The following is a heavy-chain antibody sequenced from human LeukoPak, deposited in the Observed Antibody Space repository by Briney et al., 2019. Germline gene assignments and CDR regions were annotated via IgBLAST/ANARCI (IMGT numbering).Heavy chain of an antibody. CDR1: GYTFTGYY. V-gene: IGHV1-24*01. CDR3: ATGIAVAGHDAFDI. J-gene: IGHJ3*02. D-gene: IGHD6-19*01. Sequence: GASVKVSCKASGYTFTGYYMHWVRQAPGKGLEWMGGFDPEDGETIYAQKFQGRVTMTEDTSTDTAYMELSSLRSEDTAVYYCATGIAVAGHDAFDIWGQGTMVTVSS. CDR2: FDPEDGET.